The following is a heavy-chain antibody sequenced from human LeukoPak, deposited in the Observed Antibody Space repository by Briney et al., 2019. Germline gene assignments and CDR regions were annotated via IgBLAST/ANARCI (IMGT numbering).Heavy chain of an antibody. J-gene: IGHJ4*02. Sequence: GGSLRLSCAASGFTFSSYAMHWVRQAPGKGLEWVAVISYDGNNKYYADSVKGRFTISRDNSKNTLYLQMNSLRAEDTAVYYCGRDLIAVAAVGYFDYWGQGTLVTVSS. CDR1: GFTFSSYA. V-gene: IGHV3-30-3*01. D-gene: IGHD6-19*01. CDR2: ISYDGNNK. CDR3: GRDLIAVAAVGYFDY.